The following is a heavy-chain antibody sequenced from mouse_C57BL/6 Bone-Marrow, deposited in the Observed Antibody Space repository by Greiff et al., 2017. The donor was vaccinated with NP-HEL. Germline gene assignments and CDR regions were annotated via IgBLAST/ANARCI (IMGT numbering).Heavy chain of an antibody. D-gene: IGHD1-1*01. Sequence: EVQLQQSGPELVKPGASVKISCKASGYTFTDYYMNWVKQSHGKSLEWIGDINPNNGGTSYNQKFKGKATLTVDKPSSTAYMELRSLTSEDSAVYYCARSRLYYYGSSRSFLYYFDYWGQGTTLTVSS. J-gene: IGHJ2*01. CDR3: ARSRLYYYGSSRSFLYYFDY. V-gene: IGHV1-26*01. CDR2: INPNNGGT. CDR1: GYTFTDYY.